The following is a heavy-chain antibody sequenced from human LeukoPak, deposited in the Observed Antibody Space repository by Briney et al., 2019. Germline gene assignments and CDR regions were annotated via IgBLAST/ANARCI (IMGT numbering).Heavy chain of an antibody. Sequence: SETLSLTCTVSGGSISSYYWSWIRQPAGKGLEWIGRIYTSGSTNYNPSLKSRVTMSVDTSKNQFSLKLSSVTAADTAVYYCARDHLRFSEWSHFDPWGQGTLVTVSS. D-gene: IGHD3-3*01. CDR1: GGSISSYY. CDR2: IYTSGST. V-gene: IGHV4-4*07. J-gene: IGHJ5*02. CDR3: ARDHLRFSEWSHFDP.